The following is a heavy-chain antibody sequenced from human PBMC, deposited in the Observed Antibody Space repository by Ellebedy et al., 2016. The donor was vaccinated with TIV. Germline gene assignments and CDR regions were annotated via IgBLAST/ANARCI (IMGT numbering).Heavy chain of an antibody. V-gene: IGHV3-21*04. CDR2: ITGSGTHI. CDR3: VRDLHWSYFD. Sequence: GESLKISCEASGLTFSTFSMNWVRQAPGKGLEWVASITGSGTHIYYTDSVKGRFTISRDNAKNSLYLQMNSLRAEDTAVYYCVRDLHWSYFDWGQGTLVTVSS. D-gene: IGHD1-26*01. CDR1: GLTFSTFS. J-gene: IGHJ4*02.